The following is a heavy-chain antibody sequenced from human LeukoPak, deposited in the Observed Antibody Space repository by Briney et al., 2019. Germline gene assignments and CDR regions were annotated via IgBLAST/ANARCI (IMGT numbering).Heavy chain of an antibody. CDR1: GGSISSYY. V-gene: IGHV4-59*01. D-gene: IGHD3-22*01. CDR2: IYYSGST. CDR3: ARGLRMGYYYDSSGYFLDY. Sequence: SETLSLTCTGSGGSISSYYWSWIRQPPGKGLEWIGYIYYSGSTNYNPSLKSRVTISVDTSKNQFSLKLSSVTAADTAVYYCARGLRMGYYYDSSGYFLDYWGQGTLVTVSS. J-gene: IGHJ4*02.